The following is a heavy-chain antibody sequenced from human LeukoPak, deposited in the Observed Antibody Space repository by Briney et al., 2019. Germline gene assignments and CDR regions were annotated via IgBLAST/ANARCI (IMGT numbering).Heavy chain of an antibody. V-gene: IGHV3-43*02. Sequence: GGSLRLSCAASGFTFDRFAMHWVRQAPGKGLEWVSLISGDGFTTYYVGSVKGRFTMSRDNSKNSLYLQMKSLRTEDTALYYCGRDHVYGGADYWGQGTLVTVSS. CDR1: GFTFDRFA. CDR2: ISGDGFTT. J-gene: IGHJ4*02. CDR3: GRDHVYGGADY. D-gene: IGHD4-23*01.